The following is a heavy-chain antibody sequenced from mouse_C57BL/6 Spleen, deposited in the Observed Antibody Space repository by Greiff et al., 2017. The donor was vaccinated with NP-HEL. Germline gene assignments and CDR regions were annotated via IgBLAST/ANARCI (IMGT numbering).Heavy chain of an antibody. CDR2: ISYDGSN. D-gene: IGHD1-1*01. CDR1: GYSITSGYY. CDR3: ASYYASFAY. V-gene: IGHV3-6*01. J-gene: IGHJ3*01. Sequence: EVQLQQSGPGLVKPSQSLSLTCSVTGYSITSGYYWNWIRQFPGNKLEWMGYISYDGSNNYNPSLKNRISITRDTSKNQFFLKLNSVTTEDTATYYCASYYASFAYWGQGTLVTVSA.